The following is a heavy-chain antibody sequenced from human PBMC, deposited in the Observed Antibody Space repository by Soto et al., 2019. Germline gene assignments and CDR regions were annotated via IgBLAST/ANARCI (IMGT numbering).Heavy chain of an antibody. J-gene: IGHJ4*02. CDR1: GYTFTSYG. V-gene: IGHV1-18*04. Sequence: ASVKVSCKASGYTFTSYGISWVRQAPGQGLEWMGWISAYNDNTNDAQKLQGRVTMTTDTSTSTAYMELRRLRSYDTAVYYCARDPTTTYYYDSSGYSFDYWGQGTLVTVSS. D-gene: IGHD3-22*01. CDR2: ISAYNDNT. CDR3: ARDPTTTYYYDSSGYSFDY.